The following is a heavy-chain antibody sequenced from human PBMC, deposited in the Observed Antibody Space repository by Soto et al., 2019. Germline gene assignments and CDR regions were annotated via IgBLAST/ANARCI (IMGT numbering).Heavy chain of an antibody. CDR3: ARETIGQLDY. V-gene: IGHV4-59*01. CDR1: GGSISSYY. CDR2: IYYSGST. Sequence: PSETLSLTCTVSGGSISSYYWSWIRQPPGKGLEWIGYIYYSGSTNYNPSLKSRVTISVDTSKNQFSLKLSSVTAADTAVYYCARETIGQLDYWGQGTLVTVSS. D-gene: IGHD1-1*01. J-gene: IGHJ4*02.